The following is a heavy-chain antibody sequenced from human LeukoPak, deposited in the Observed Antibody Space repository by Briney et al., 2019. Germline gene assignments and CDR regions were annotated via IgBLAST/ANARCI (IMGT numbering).Heavy chain of an antibody. V-gene: IGHV1-69*05. D-gene: IGHD6-13*01. J-gene: IGHJ6*03. CDR2: IIPIFGTA. CDR3: ASSSSWYESYYYMDV. CDR1: GGTFSSYA. Sequence: SVKVSCKASGGTFSSYAIIWVRQAPGQGLEWMGGIIPIFGTANYAQKFQGRVTITTDESTSTAYMELSSLRSEDTAVYYCASSSSWYESYYYMDVWGKGTTVTVSS.